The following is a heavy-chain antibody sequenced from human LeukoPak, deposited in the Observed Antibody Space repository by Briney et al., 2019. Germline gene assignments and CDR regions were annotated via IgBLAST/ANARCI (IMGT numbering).Heavy chain of an antibody. J-gene: IGHJ4*02. CDR2: ISGSGGST. V-gene: IGHV3-23*01. Sequence: GGSRRLSCAASGFTFSSYAVSWVRQAPGKGLEWVSAISGSGGSTYYADSVKGRFTISRDNSKNTLYLQMNSLRAEDTAVYYCAKRGVRGVPQPIYYFDYWGQGTLVTVSS. CDR3: AKRGVRGVPQPIYYFDY. D-gene: IGHD3-10*01. CDR1: GFTFSSYA.